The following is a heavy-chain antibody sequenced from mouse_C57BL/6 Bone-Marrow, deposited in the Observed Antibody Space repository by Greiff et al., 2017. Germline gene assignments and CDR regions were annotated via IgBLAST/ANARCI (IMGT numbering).Heavy chain of an antibody. D-gene: IGHD1-1*01. CDR3: ARKGITTVVALDY. J-gene: IGHJ2*01. CDR2: IYPRSGNT. Sequence: VQLQESGAELARPGASVKLSCKASGYTFTSYGISWVKQRTGQGLEWIGEIYPRSGNTYYNEKFKGKATLTADKSSSTAYMELRSLTSEDSAVYFCARKGITTVVALDYWGQGTTLTVSS. V-gene: IGHV1-81*01. CDR1: GYTFTSYG.